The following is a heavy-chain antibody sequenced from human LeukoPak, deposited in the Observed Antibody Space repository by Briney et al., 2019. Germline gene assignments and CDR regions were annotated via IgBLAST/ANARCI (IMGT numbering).Heavy chain of an antibody. CDR2: IYYSGST. V-gene: IGHV4-59*01. D-gene: IGHD2-15*01. CDR3: ARGPPYLLFDY. CDR1: GGFISSYY. J-gene: IGHJ4*02. Sequence: SETLSLTCTVSGGFISSYYWSWIRQPPGKGLEWIGYIYYSGSTNYNPSLKSRVTISVDTSKNQFSLKLSSVTAADTAVYYCARGPPYLLFDYWGQGTLVTVSS.